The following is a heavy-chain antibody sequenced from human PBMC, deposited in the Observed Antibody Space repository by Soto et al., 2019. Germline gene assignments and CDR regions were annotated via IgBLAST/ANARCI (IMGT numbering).Heavy chain of an antibody. D-gene: IGHD6-19*01. V-gene: IGHV4-30-2*01. CDR3: ASAGGLGAVAADY. Sequence: QLQLQESGSGLVKPSQTLSLTCAVSGGSISSGGYSWSWIRQPPGKGLEWIGYIYHSGSTYYNPSLKIPVTISVDRSKNQFSLKLSSVTAADTAVYYGASAGGLGAVAADYWGQGTLVTVSS. CDR1: GGSISSGGYS. CDR2: IYHSGST. J-gene: IGHJ4*02.